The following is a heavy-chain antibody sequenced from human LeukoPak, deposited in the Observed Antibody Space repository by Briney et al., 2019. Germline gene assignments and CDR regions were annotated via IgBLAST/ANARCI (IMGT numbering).Heavy chain of an antibody. Sequence: PSETLSLTCTVSGGSISGYYWSWIRQPPGKGLEWIGYIYYSGSTNYNPSLKSRVTISVDTSKNQFSLKLSSVTAADTAVYYCARGRRNYYFDYWGQGTLVTVSS. V-gene: IGHV4-59*01. CDR2: IYYSGST. D-gene: IGHD1-14*01. CDR3: ARGRRNYYFDY. CDR1: GGSISGYY. J-gene: IGHJ4*02.